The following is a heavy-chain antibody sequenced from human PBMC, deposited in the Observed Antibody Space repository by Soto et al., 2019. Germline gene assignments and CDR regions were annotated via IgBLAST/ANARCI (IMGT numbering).Heavy chain of an antibody. CDR2: IYPGDSDT. CDR3: ARHRNGGNSEFPYYYYGMDV. CDR1: GYSFTSYW. Sequence: PGESLKISCKGSGYSFTSYWIGWVRQMPGKGLEWMGIIYPGDSDTRYSPSFQGQVTISADKSISTVYLQWSSLKASDTAMYYCARHRNGGNSEFPYYYYGMDVWGQGTTVTVSS. D-gene: IGHD2-21*02. V-gene: IGHV5-51*01. J-gene: IGHJ6*02.